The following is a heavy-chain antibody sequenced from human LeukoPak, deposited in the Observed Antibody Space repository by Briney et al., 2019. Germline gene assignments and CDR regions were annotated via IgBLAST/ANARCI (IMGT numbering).Heavy chain of an antibody. J-gene: IGHJ4*02. CDR3: AKERLEQWLVRRGVYDYFDY. Sequence: GGSLRLSCAASGFTFSSHGMNWVRQAPGKGLEWVSGINWNGGSTYYADSVKGRFTISRDNSKNTLYLQVNSLRAEDTAVYYCAKERLEQWLVRRGVYDYFDYWGQGTLVTVSS. V-gene: IGHV3-23*01. CDR1: GFTFSSHG. D-gene: IGHD6-19*01. CDR2: INWNGGST.